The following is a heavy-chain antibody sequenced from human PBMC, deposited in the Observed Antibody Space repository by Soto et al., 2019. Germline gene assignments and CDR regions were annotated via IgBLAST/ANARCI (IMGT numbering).Heavy chain of an antibody. CDR2: ISGSGGST. D-gene: IGHD3-3*01. J-gene: IGHJ3*02. V-gene: IGHV3-23*01. CDR3: ASTGDFWSGYYSNDAFDI. CDR1: GFTFSSYA. Sequence: EVQLLESGGGLVQPGGSLRLSCAASGFTFSSYAMIWVRQAPGKGLEWGSVISGSGGSTYYADSVKGRFTISRDNSKNTLYLQMNSLRAEDTAVYYCASTGDFWSGYYSNDAFDIWGQGTMVTVSS.